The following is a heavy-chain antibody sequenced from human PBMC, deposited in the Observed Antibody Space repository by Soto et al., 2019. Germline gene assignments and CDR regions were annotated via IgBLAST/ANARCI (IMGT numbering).Heavy chain of an antibody. D-gene: IGHD2-15*01. J-gene: IGHJ5*02. V-gene: IGHV3-74*01. CDR1: GFTFSSYW. CDR2: INSDGSRT. CDR3: ARVLTGRWNWFYP. Sequence: EVQLVESGGGLVQPGESLRLSCAASGFTFSSYWMHWVRQAPGKGLVWVSRINSDGSRTNYADSVTGRFTVSRDNAKKPQYLQMNSLRAEDTAVYYCARVLTGRWNWFYPWGQGTLVTFSS.